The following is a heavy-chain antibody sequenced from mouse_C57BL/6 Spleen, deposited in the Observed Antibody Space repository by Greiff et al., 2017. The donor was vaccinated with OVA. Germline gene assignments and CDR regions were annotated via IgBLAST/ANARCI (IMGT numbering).Heavy chain of an antibody. CDR1: GFTFSSYA. CDR3: ARDQDYDEGYYFDY. D-gene: IGHD2-4*01. Sequence: EVQLVESGGGLVKPGGSLKLSCAASGFTFSSYAMSWVRQTPEKRLEWVATISDGGSYTYYPDNVKGRFTISRDNAKNNLYLQMSHLKSEDTAMYYCARDQDYDEGYYFDYWGQGTTLTVSS. J-gene: IGHJ2*01. CDR2: ISDGGSYT. V-gene: IGHV5-4*01.